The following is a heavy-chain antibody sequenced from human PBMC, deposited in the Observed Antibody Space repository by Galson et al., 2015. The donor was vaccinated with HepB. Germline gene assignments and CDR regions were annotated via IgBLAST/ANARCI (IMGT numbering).Heavy chain of an antibody. Sequence: SVKVSCKASGYTFTGYYMHWVRQAPGQGLEWMGRINPNSGGTNYAQKFQGRVTMTRDTSISTAYMELSRLRSDDTAVYYCARTDCSGGVCPPDDAFDIWGQGTMVTVSS. D-gene: IGHD2-8*02. CDR3: ARTDCSGGVCPPDDAFDI. CDR2: INPNSGGT. J-gene: IGHJ3*02. V-gene: IGHV1-2*06. CDR1: GYTFTGYY.